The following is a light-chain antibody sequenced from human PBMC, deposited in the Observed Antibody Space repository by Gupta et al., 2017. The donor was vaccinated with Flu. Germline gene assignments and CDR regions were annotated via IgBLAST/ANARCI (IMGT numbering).Light chain of an antibody. Sequence: SSNIGAGYAVHWYQQLPGTAPKLLTYGNNNRPSGVPDRFSGSKSGTSASLAITGLQAEDEADYYCQSYDSSLSAVLFGGGTKLSVL. CDR3: QSYDSSLSAVL. V-gene: IGLV1-40*01. CDR1: SSNIGAGYA. J-gene: IGLJ2*01. CDR2: GNN.